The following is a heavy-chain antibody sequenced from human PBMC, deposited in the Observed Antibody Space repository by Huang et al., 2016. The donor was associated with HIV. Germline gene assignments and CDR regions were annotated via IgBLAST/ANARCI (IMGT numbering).Heavy chain of an antibody. CDR1: GFTFSSYA. CDR3: ARDAYYDYVWGSYRKYYYYYMDV. J-gene: IGHJ6*03. D-gene: IGHD3-16*02. V-gene: IGHV3-30-3*01. Sequence: QVQLVESGGGVVQPGRSLRLSCAASGFTFSSYAMHWVRQAPGKGLEWVSFISYDGSNKYYAESVKGRFTISRDNSKNTLYLQMNSLRAEDTAVYYCARDAYYDYVWGSYRKYYYYYMDVWGKGTTVTVSS. CDR2: ISYDGSNK.